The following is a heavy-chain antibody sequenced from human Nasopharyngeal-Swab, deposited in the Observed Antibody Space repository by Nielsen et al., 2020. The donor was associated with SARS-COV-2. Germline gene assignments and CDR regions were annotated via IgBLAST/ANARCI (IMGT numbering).Heavy chain of an antibody. Sequence: RQAPGKGLEWIGYIYYSGSTNCNPSLKSRVTISVDTSKNQFSLKLSSVTAADTAVYYCAREVDDYGDYPGSLVFDYWGQGTLVTVSS. D-gene: IGHD4-17*01. CDR2: IYYSGST. J-gene: IGHJ4*02. CDR3: AREVDDYGDYPGSLVFDY. V-gene: IGHV4-59*01.